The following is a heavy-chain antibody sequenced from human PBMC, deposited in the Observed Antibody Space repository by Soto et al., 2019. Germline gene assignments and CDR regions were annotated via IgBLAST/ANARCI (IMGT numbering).Heavy chain of an antibody. V-gene: IGHV3-33*01. CDR3: ARGGGTDVDIVVQPYYFDY. CDR2: IWYDGSNK. Sequence: GGSLRLSCAASGFTFSSYGMHWVRQAPGKGLEWVAVIWYDGSNKYYADSVKGRFTISRDNSKNTLYLQMNSLRAEDTAVYYCARGGGTDVDIVVQPYYFDYWGQGTLVTVSS. D-gene: IGHD5-12*01. J-gene: IGHJ4*02. CDR1: GFTFSSYG.